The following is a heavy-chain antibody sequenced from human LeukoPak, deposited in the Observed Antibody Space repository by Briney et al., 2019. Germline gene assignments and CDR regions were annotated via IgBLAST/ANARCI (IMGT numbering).Heavy chain of an antibody. D-gene: IGHD3-10*01. CDR3: AGSVSGTWFYY. J-gene: IGHJ4*02. CDR2: ISSDSSII. CDR1: GFTFSSNW. Sequence: GGSLRLSCVASGFTFSSNWMHWVRQGPGKGLEWLSYISSDSSIIHYADSVKGRFTISRDNAKNSLFLQMNSLRDEDTAVYYCAGSVSGTWFYYWGQGTLVTVSS. V-gene: IGHV3-48*02.